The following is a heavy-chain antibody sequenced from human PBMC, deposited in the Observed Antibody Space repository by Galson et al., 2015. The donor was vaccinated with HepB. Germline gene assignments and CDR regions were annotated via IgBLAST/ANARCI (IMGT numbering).Heavy chain of an antibody. J-gene: IGHJ4*02. CDR2: VSSDSTYI. CDR1: GFTFSTYS. V-gene: IGHV3-21*01. Sequence: SLRLSCATSGFTFSTYSMKWVRQAPGKGLEWVSSVSSDSTYIFYADSVKGRFTISRDNAKNSLYLQMSSLRAEDTAVYYCAGNPQYNGGHWGQGTLVTVSS. D-gene: IGHD6-19*01. CDR3: AGNPQYNGGH.